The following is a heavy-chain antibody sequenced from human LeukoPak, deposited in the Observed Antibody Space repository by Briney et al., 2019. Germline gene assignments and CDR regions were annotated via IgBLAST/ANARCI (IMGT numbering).Heavy chain of an antibody. V-gene: IGHV3-48*01. CDR2: ISSSSSTI. Sequence: PGGSLRLSCAVSGFTFSSYGMHWVRQAPGKGLEWVSYISSSSSTIYYADSVKGRFTISRDNAKNSLYLQMNSLRAEDTAVYYCARDVIVEFDYWGQGTLVTVSS. CDR3: ARDVIVEFDY. CDR1: GFTFSSYG. D-gene: IGHD3-22*01. J-gene: IGHJ4*02.